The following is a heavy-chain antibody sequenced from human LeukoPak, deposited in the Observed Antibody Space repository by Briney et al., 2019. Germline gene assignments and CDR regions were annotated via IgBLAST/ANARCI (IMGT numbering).Heavy chain of an antibody. CDR2: MNPNSGNT. D-gene: IGHD2-15*01. J-gene: IGHJ4*02. Sequence: ASVKVSCKASGDTFSNHPINWVRQATGQGLEWMGWMNPNSGNTGYAQKFQGRVTMTRNTSISTAYMELSSLRSEDTAVYYCARAGGYCGRISCPYYFDYWGQGSLVAVSS. CDR1: GDTFSNHP. CDR3: ARAGGYCGRISCPYYFDY. V-gene: IGHV1-8*02.